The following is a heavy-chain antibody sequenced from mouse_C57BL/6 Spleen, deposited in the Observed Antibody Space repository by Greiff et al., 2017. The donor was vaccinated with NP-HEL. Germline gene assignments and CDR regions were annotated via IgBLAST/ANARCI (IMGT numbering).Heavy chain of an antibody. CDR3: ARDGGVTTVVYFDY. CDR2: ISDGGSYT. V-gene: IGHV5-4*01. D-gene: IGHD1-1*01. J-gene: IGHJ2*01. Sequence: EVKLVESGGGLVKPGGSLKLSCAASGFTFSSYAMSWVRQTPEKRLEWVATISDGGSYTYYPDNVKGRFTISRDNAKNNLYLQMSHLKSEDTAMYYCARDGGVTTVVYFDYWGQGTTLTVSS. CDR1: GFTFSSYA.